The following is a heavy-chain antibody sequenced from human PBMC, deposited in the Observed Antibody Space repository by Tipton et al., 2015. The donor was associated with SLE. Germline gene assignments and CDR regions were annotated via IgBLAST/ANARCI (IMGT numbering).Heavy chain of an antibody. CDR3: ATGEVNYYDSSGTGAFDI. D-gene: IGHD3-22*01. CDR1: GGSISSGGYS. Sequence: TLSLTCAVSGGSISSGGYSWSWIRQPPGKGLEWIGYIYHSGSTYYNPSLKSRVTISVDRSKNQFSLKLSSVTAADTAVYYCATGEVNYYDSSGTGAFDIWGQGTMVTVSS. CDR2: IYHSGST. V-gene: IGHV4-30-2*01. J-gene: IGHJ3*02.